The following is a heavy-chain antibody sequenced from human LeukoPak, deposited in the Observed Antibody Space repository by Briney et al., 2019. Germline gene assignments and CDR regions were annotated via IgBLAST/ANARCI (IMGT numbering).Heavy chain of an antibody. J-gene: IGHJ4*02. CDR3: ARTYYDFWSGYRDYYFDY. D-gene: IGHD3-3*01. CDR1: GSSLSTSGMR. CDR2: IDWDDDK. V-gene: IGHV2-70*04. Sequence: ESGPALVKPTQTLTLTCTFSGSSLSTSGMRVSWIRQPPGKALEWLARIDWDDDKFYSTSLKTRLTISKDTSKNQVVLTMTNMDPVGTATYYCARTYYDFWSGYRDYYFDYWGQGTLVTVSS.